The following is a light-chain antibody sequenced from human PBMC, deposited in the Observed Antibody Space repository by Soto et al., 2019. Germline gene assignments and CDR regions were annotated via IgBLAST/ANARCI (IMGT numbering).Light chain of an antibody. Sequence: EIVLTQSPGTLSLSPGERATLSCRARQSVSSSYLAWYQQRPGQAPRLLIYGASIRATGIPDRFSGSGSGTDFTLTISSLEPEDFAVYYCQQRSNWPWTFGQGTKVDIK. CDR1: QSVSSSY. CDR2: GAS. CDR3: QQRSNWPWT. V-gene: IGKV3D-20*02. J-gene: IGKJ1*01.